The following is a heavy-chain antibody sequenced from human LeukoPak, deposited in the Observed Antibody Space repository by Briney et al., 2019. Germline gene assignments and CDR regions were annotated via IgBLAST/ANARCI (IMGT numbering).Heavy chain of an antibody. D-gene: IGHD5-12*01. Sequence: GGSLRLTCAASGFPFSNYAITWVRQAPGKGRGGVSTISGSGGSTYYADSVKARYTISRDNSKNTLFLHMNSMRAEDTAVYYCAKESGYSGYDPFDYWGQGTLVTVSS. J-gene: IGHJ4*02. CDR3: AKESGYSGYDPFDY. CDR2: ISGSGGST. CDR1: GFPFSNYA. V-gene: IGHV3-23*01.